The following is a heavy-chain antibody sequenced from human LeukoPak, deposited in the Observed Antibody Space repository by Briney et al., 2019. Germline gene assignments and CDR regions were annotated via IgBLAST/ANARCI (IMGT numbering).Heavy chain of an antibody. Sequence: PGGSLRLSCAASGFTFSSYEMNWVRQAPGKGLDWVSYISSSGSTIYYADSVKGRFTISRDNAKNSLYLQMNSLRAEDTAVYYCAELGITMIGGVWGKGTTVTISS. J-gene: IGHJ6*04. CDR3: AELGITMIGGV. CDR2: ISSSGSTI. CDR1: GFTFSSYE. D-gene: IGHD3-10*02. V-gene: IGHV3-48*03.